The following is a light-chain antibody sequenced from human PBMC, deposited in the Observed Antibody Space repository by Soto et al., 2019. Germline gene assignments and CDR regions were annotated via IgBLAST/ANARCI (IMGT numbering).Light chain of an antibody. Sequence: SYELTQPPSVSVSPGQTAVITCSGDVLKKKYGRWFQQKPGQAPVLLIYNDKERPSGIPERFSGSSSGTTVTLTISGAQLEDEADYYCYSAADRSLVFGGGTKLTVL. J-gene: IGLJ3*02. CDR1: VLKKKY. CDR2: NDK. CDR3: YSAADRSLV. V-gene: IGLV3-27*01.